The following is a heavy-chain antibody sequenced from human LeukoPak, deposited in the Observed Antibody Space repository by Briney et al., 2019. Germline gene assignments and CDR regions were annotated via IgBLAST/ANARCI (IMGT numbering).Heavy chain of an antibody. V-gene: IGHV4-34*01. J-gene: IGHJ3*02. Sequence: SETLSLTCAVHGGSLGGYYWSWIRQAPGKGLEWLGEIYYGGNANYSPSLKSQVTISRDTSKNQFALTLGSVTAADTAVYYCARGLAADTYGYFVSNAFDIWGQGTVVTASS. CDR1: GGSLGGYY. CDR3: ARGLAADTYGYFVSNAFDI. D-gene: IGHD3-9*01. CDR2: IYYGGNA.